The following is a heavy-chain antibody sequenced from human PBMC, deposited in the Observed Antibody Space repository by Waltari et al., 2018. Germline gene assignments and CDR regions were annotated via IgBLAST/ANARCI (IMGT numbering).Heavy chain of an antibody. J-gene: IGHJ5*02. CDR2: IYYSGST. CDR3: ARRNGDRSNWFDP. CDR1: GGASSSSSYY. V-gene: IGHV4-39*01. Sequence: QLQLQESGNGLVKPSETLSLTCTVSGGASSSSSYYWGWIRQPPGKGLEWIGSIYYSGSTYYNPSLKSRVTISVDTSKNQFSLKLSSVTAADTAVYYCARRNGDRSNWFDPWGQGTLVTVSS. D-gene: IGHD4-17*01.